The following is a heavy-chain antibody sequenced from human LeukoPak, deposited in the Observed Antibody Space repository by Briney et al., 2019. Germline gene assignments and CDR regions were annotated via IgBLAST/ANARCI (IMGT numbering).Heavy chain of an antibody. CDR2: INHSGST. D-gene: IGHD2-2*01. CDR3: ARKASIRGGFH. Sequence: SETLSLTCAVYGGSFSGYYRSWLRQPPGKGLEWIGEINHSGSTNYNPSLKSRITISVDTSKNQFSLKLISVTAADTAVYYCARKASIRGGFHWGQGTLVTVSS. J-gene: IGHJ4*02. CDR1: GGSFSGYY. V-gene: IGHV4-34*01.